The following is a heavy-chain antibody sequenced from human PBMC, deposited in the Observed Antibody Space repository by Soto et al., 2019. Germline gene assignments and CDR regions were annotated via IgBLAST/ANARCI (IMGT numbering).Heavy chain of an antibody. CDR2: IAGTSYNT. J-gene: IGHJ3*02. Sequence: QVQLVESGGGLVEPGGSLRLSCGASGFTFSDYYMTWILQAPGQGLEWVSYIAGTSYNTNYADSVKGRLIISRDNAKSSLYLQMKSVRAEDTAVYYCASAKSSGGGDAFDIWGQGTVVTVCS. CDR3: ASAKSSGGGDAFDI. D-gene: IGHD1-26*01. CDR1: GFTFSDYY. V-gene: IGHV3-11*05.